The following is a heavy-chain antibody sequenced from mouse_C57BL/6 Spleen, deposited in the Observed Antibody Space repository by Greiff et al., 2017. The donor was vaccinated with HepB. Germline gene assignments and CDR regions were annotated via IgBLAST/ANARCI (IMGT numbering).Heavy chain of an antibody. Sequence: EVQLVESGPELVKPGASVKISCKASGYSFTGYYMNWVKQSPEKSLEWIGEINPSTGGTTYNQKFKAKATLTVDKSSSTAYMQLKSLTSEDSAVYYCARYGDGYYYAMDYWGQGTSVTVSS. CDR2: INPSTGGT. V-gene: IGHV1-42*01. CDR1: GYSFTGYY. D-gene: IGHD2-3*01. CDR3: ARYGDGYYYAMDY. J-gene: IGHJ4*01.